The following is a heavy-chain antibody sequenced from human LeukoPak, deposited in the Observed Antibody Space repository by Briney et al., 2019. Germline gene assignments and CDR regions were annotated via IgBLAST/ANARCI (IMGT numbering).Heavy chain of an antibody. CDR1: GGSISSYY. Sequence: PSETLSLTCTVCGGSISSYYWSWIRQPPGKGLEWIGYIYYSGSTNYNPSLKSRVTISVDTSKNQFSLKLSSVTAADTAVYYCAREAYDFWSGYSNWFDPWGQGTLVTVSS. D-gene: IGHD3-3*01. J-gene: IGHJ5*02. V-gene: IGHV4-59*01. CDR2: IYYSGST. CDR3: AREAYDFWSGYSNWFDP.